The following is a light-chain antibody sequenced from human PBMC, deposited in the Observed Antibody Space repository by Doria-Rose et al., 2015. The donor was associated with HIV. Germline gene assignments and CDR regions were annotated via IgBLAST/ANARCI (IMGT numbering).Light chain of an antibody. Sequence: QSPGTLSLSPGGSATLSCRASQRFSSTYLAWYQQKPGQAPSLLIYDGSTMATGIPDRFSASGSGTDFTLTINRLEPEDFALYYCHQYGTSWTFGQGTKVEI. J-gene: IGKJ1*01. CDR3: HQYGTSWT. V-gene: IGKV3-20*01. CDR2: DGS. CDR1: QRFSSTY.